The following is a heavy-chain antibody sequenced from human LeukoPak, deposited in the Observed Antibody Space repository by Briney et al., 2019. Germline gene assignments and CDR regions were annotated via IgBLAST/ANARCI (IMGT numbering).Heavy chain of an antibody. D-gene: IGHD3-3*01. CDR2: ISGSGGIT. V-gene: IGHV3-23*01. CDR3: AKGTGVGGDDAFDF. Sequence: VGSLRLSCAVSGFTFSSYAMAWVRQAPGKGLEWISGISGSGGITYYADSPKGRFIISRDNSTNTVFLQMNSLRAEDTAIYYCAKGTGVGGDDAFDFWGQGTMVTVSS. J-gene: IGHJ3*01. CDR1: GFTFSSYA.